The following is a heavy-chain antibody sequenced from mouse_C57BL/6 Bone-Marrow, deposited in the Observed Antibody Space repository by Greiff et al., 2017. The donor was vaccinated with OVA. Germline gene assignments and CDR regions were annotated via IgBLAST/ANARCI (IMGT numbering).Heavy chain of an antibody. CDR3: ARGGGAFYAMDY. CDR2: IYPGSGST. Sequence: QVQLQQPGAELVKPGASVKMSCKASGHTFTSYWITWVKQRPGQGLEWIGDIYPGSGSTNYNEKFKSKATLTVDTSSSTAYMQLSSLTSEDSAVYYCARGGGAFYAMDYWGQGTSVTVSS. CDR1: GHTFTSYW. V-gene: IGHV1-55*01. J-gene: IGHJ4*01.